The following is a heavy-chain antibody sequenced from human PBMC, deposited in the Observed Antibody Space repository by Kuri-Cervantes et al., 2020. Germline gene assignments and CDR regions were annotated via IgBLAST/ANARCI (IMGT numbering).Heavy chain of an antibody. CDR2: INHSGST. CDR1: GYPINNIYY. J-gene: IGHJ4*02. CDR3: ARRQRKQQLVFQAGCFDY. V-gene: IGHV4-38-2*02. Sequence: SETLSLTCTVSGYPINNIYYWDWIRQHPGKGLEWIGEINHSGSTNYNPSLKSRVTISVDTSKNQFSLKLSSVTAADTAVYYCARRQRKQQLVFQAGCFDYWGQGTLVTVSS. D-gene: IGHD6-13*01.